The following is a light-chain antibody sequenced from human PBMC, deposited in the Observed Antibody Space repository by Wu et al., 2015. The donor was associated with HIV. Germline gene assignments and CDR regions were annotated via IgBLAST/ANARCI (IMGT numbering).Light chain of an antibody. J-gene: IGKJ4*01. CDR1: QDISSY. CDR3: QQTYSIVPLT. Sequence: DIQMTQSPSSLSASVGDRVTITCRASQDISSYLNWYQQKPGNAPQLLMYAASNLQSGVPSRFSGSGSGTDFTLTISSLQPEDFATYFCQQTYSIVPLTFGGGTKVEI. CDR2: AAS. V-gene: IGKV1-39*01.